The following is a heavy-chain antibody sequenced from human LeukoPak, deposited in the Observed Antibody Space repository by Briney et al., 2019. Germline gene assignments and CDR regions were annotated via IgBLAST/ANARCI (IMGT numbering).Heavy chain of an antibody. J-gene: IGHJ4*02. Sequence: SQTLSLTCTVSGGSISSGSYYWSWIRQPAGKGLEWIGRIYTSGSTNYNPSLKSRVTISVDTSKNQFSLKLSSVTAADTAVYYCARGQESTSSSFDYWGQGTLVTVSS. CDR2: IYTSGST. V-gene: IGHV4-61*02. CDR3: ARGQESTSSSFDY. CDR1: GGSISSGSYY. D-gene: IGHD6-13*01.